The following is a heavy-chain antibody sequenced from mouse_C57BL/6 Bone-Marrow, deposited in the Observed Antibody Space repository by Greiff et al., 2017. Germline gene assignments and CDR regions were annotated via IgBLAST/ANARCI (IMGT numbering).Heavy chain of an antibody. CDR3: ARRSGYFAMDY. CDR2: INPSSGYT. Sequence: QVQLKQSGAELAKPGASVKLSCKASGYTFTSYWMHWVKQRPGQGLEWIGDINPSSGYTTYNQKFKDKATLTADKSSSTAYMQLSSLTYEDSAVDYCARRSGYFAMDYWGQGTTLTVSS. V-gene: IGHV1-7*01. D-gene: IGHD3-1*01. J-gene: IGHJ4*01. CDR1: GYTFTSYW.